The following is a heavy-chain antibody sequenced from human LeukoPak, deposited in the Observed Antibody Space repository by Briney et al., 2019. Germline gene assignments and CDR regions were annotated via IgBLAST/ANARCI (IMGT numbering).Heavy chain of an antibody. CDR2: ISSSSSSYI. J-gene: IGHJ5*02. D-gene: IGHD3-10*02. V-gene: IGHV3-21*01. CDR1: GFTFSSYS. CDR3: ARDAVRGNCFDP. Sequence: PGGSLRLSCAASGFTFSSYSMNWVRQDPGKGLEWVSSISSSSSSYIYYADSVKGRFTISRDNAKNSLYLQMNSLRAEDTAVYYCARDAVRGNCFDPWGQGTLVTVSS.